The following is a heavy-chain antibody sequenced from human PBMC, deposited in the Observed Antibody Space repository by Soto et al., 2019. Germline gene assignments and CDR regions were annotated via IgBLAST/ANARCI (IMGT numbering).Heavy chain of an antibody. V-gene: IGHV4-59*08. J-gene: IGHJ4*02. Sequence: PSETLSLTCTVSGGSISSYYCSWIRQPPGKGLEWIGYIYYSGSTNYNPSLKSRVTISVDTSKNQFSLKLSSVTAADTAVYYCARRYGGHFDYWGQGTLVTVSS. D-gene: IGHD4-17*01. CDR1: GGSISSYY. CDR3: ARRYGGHFDY. CDR2: IYYSGST.